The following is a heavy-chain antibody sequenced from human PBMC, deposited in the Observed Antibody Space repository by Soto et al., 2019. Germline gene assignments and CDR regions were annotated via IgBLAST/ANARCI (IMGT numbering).Heavy chain of an antibody. CDR2: IKPDGSEK. CDR1: GFTFGPYW. Sequence: EVQLVESGGGLVQPGGSLRLSCAASGFTFGPYWMTWVRQAPGKGLEWVAKIKPDGSEKYYVESVKGRFTISRDNTKTSLYLQMHSLRAEDTAVYYCASPYTVAGSSYWCFDLWGRGTLVTVSS. J-gene: IGHJ2*01. D-gene: IGHD3-16*01. V-gene: IGHV3-7*01. CDR3: ASPYTVAGSSYWCFDL.